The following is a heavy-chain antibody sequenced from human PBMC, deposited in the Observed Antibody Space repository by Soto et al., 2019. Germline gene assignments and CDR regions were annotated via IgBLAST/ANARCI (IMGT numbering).Heavy chain of an antibody. Sequence: GGSLRLSCAASGFTLDDYAMHWVRQAPGKGLEWVSGISWNSGSIGYADSVKGRFTISRDNAKNSLYLQMNSLRAEDTALYYCARVRGARVLPPGYFDLWGRGTLVTVSS. V-gene: IGHV3-9*01. CDR3: ARVRGARVLPPGYFDL. J-gene: IGHJ2*01. D-gene: IGHD1-1*01. CDR2: ISWNSGSI. CDR1: GFTLDDYA.